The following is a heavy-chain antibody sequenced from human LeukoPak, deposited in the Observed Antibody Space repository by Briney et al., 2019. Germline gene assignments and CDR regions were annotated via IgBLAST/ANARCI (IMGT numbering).Heavy chain of an antibody. CDR2: ISAYNGNT. V-gene: IGHV1-18*01. J-gene: IGHJ2*01. Sequence: ASVKVSCKASGYTFTSYGISWVRQAPGQGLEWMGWISAYNGNTNYAQKLQGRVTMTTDTSTSTAYMELRSLRSDDTAVYYCARISSSWLAAWYFDLWGRGTLVTVSS. CDR3: ARISSSWLAAWYFDL. D-gene: IGHD6-13*01. CDR1: GYTFTSYG.